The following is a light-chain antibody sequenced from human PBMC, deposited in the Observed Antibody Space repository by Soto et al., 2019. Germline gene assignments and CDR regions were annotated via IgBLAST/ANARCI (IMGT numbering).Light chain of an antibody. CDR3: QSYHSSNRV. Sequence: NFMLTQPHSVSESPGKTVTISCTRSSGSIASNYVQWYQQRPGSSPIIVIYEDNQRPSGVPDRFSGSIDSSSNSASLTISGLKTEDEADYYCQSYHSSNRVFGGGTKLTVL. J-gene: IGLJ3*02. V-gene: IGLV6-57*01. CDR2: EDN. CDR1: SGSIASNY.